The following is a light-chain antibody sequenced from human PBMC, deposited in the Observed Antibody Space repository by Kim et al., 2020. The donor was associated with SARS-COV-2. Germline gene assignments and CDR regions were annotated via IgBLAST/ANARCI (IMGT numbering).Light chain of an antibody. Sequence: DIQMTQSPSSLSASVGDRVTITCRASQSIRSYLNWYQQKPVKAPKLLIYAASSLQSGVPSRFSGSGSGTDFTLTIGSLQPEDFATYYCQQSYSTPQTFGQGTRMDIK. J-gene: IGKJ1*01. CDR2: AAS. CDR1: QSIRSY. V-gene: IGKV1-39*01. CDR3: QQSYSTPQT.